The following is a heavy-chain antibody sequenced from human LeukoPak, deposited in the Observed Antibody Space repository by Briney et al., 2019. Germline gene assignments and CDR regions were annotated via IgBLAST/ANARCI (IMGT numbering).Heavy chain of an antibody. V-gene: IGHV3-7*01. J-gene: IGHJ4*02. Sequence: SGGSLRLSCAASGFTFGSYAMTWVRQAPGKGLEWVAQINQDGSEEYYMDSVKARFTISRDNTKNSVFLQMNSLRAEDTAVYYCVRDGGVSGYDLLDYWGQGTLVTVSS. CDR2: INQDGSEE. CDR3: VRDGGVSGYDLLDY. CDR1: GFTFGSYA. D-gene: IGHD5-12*01.